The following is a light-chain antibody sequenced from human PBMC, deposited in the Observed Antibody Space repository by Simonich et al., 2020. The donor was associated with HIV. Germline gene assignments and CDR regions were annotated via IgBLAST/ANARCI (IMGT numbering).Light chain of an antibody. CDR3: QQYNSYSYT. Sequence: DIQMTQSPSTLSASVGESVTFTCRASQGISNSLAWYHQKPGKAPKLLIYKASSLESGVPSRFSGSGSGTEFTLTISSLQPDDFATYYCQQYNSYSYTFGQGTKLEIK. CDR1: QGISNS. V-gene: IGKV1-5*03. CDR2: KAS. J-gene: IGKJ2*01.